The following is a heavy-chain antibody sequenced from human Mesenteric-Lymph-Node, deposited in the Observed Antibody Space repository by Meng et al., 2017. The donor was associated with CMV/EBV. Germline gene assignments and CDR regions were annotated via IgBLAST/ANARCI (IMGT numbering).Heavy chain of an antibody. D-gene: IGHD4-23*01. CDR2: INHSGST. V-gene: IGHV4-34*01. Sequence: QVQLQQWGAGLLKPSETLSLTCAVYGGSFRGYYWSWIRQPPGKGLEWIGEINHSGSTNYNPSLKSRVTISVDTSKNQFSLKLSSVTAADTAVYYCARHQRWLKSEGGFNYWGQGTLVTVSS. CDR3: ARHQRWLKSEGGFNY. J-gene: IGHJ4*02. CDR1: GGSFRGYY.